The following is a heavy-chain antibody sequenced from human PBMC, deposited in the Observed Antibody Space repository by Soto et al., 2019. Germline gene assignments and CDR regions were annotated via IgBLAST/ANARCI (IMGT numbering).Heavy chain of an antibody. D-gene: IGHD1-7*01. CDR3: AKDRLELLNYFDY. Sequence: QVQLVESGGGVVQPGRSLRLSCAASGFTFSSYGMHWVRQAPGKGLEWVAVISYDGSNKYYADSVKGRFTISRDNSKNTLYLQMNSLRAEDTAVYYCAKDRLELLNYFDYWGQGTLVTVSS. J-gene: IGHJ4*02. V-gene: IGHV3-30*18. CDR1: GFTFSSYG. CDR2: ISYDGSNK.